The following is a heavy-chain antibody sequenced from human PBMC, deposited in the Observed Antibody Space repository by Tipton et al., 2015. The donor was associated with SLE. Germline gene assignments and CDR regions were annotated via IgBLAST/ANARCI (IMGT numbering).Heavy chain of an antibody. J-gene: IGHJ4*02. CDR2: IYYSGST. CDR1: GGSISSYY. D-gene: IGHD3-22*01. Sequence: TLSLTCTVSGGSISSYYWSWIRQPPGKGLEWIGYIYYSGSTNYNPSLKSRVTISVDTSKNQFSLKLSSVTAADTAVYYCARDSFFSYYDSSGYPDYWGQGTLVTVSS. CDR3: ARDSFFSYYDSSGYPDY. V-gene: IGHV4-59*12.